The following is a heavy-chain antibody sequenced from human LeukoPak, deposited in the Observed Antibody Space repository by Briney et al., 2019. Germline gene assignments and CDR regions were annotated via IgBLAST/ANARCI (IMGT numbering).Heavy chain of an antibody. CDR3: ASAGARYSDTGGLYAFDL. D-gene: IGHD2-8*02. J-gene: IGHJ3*01. V-gene: IGHV4-39*01. Sequence: SETLSLTCTVSGVSTTSSNHFWGWIRQPPGKGLEWIGTIYYSGRPFYNPSLKSRVTISVDASKNQFSLQLNSVAAADTAVYYCASAGARYSDTGGLYAFDLWGRGTMVTVSS. CDR1: GVSTTSSNHF. CDR2: IYYSGRP.